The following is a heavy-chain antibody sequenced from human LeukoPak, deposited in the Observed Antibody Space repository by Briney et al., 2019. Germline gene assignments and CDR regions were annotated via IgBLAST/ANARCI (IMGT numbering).Heavy chain of an antibody. CDR2: IKSDGSST. J-gene: IGHJ5*02. V-gene: IGHV3-74*01. CDR1: GFTFSSYW. Sequence: GGSLRLSCAASGFTFSSYWMHWVRQPPGEGLLWVSRIKSDGSSTFYADSVKGRFTISRDNAKNTLYLQMNSLRAEDTAVYYCARSDWFDPWGQGTLVTVSS. CDR3: ARSDWFDP.